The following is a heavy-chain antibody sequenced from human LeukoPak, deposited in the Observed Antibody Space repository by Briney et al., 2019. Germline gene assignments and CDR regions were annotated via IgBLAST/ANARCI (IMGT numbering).Heavy chain of an antibody. CDR3: ARAQEMATMRGWYFDL. CDR2: INPNSGGT. J-gene: IGHJ2*01. V-gene: IGHV1-2*06. Sequence: ASVKVSCKASGYTFTGYYMHWVRQAPGQGLEWMGRINPNSGGTNYAQKFQGRVTITTDESTSTAYMELSSLRSEDTAVYYCARAQEMATMRGWYFDLWGRGTLVTVSS. D-gene: IGHD5-24*01. CDR1: GYTFTGYY.